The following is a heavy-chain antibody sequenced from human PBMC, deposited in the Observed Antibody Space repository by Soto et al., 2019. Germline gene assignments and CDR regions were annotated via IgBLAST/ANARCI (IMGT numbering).Heavy chain of an antibody. J-gene: IGHJ4*02. D-gene: IGHD1-26*01. V-gene: IGHV3-7*01. CDR1: GFNFSSFW. CDR2: INQDGSQT. Sequence: GGSLRLSCVGSGFNFSSFWICWIRQTPGRGLEWVTNINQDGSQTSYVGSVKGRFTVSRDNAENSVSLQIDSLRVEDTAVYYCSWSLNNWGQGTLVTVSS. CDR3: SWSLNN.